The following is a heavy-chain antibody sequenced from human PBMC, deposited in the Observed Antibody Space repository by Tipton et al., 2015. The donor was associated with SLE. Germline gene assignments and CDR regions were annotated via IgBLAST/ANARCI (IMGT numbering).Heavy chain of an antibody. CDR1: GFSISNGYY. Sequence: TLSLTCTVSGFSISNGYYWGWIRQPPGKGLEWIASVNYNGNTYYNPSLKSRVTISLDASKNHFSLKLNSVTAADTAVYYCATNGHGETYEFFTEYLRHWGQGTLVTVSS. J-gene: IGHJ1*01. CDR2: VNYNGNT. D-gene: IGHD5-12*01. CDR3: ATNGHGETYEFFTEYLRH. V-gene: IGHV4-38-2*02.